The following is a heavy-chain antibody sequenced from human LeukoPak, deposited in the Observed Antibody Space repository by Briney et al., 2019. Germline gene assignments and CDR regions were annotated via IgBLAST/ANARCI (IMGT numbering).Heavy chain of an antibody. D-gene: IGHD2-2*01. CDR1: GFTFSSYA. Sequence: PGGSLRLSCAASGFTFSSYAMSSVRQAPGKGLEWVSAISGSVGSTYYADSVKGRFTISRDNSKNTLYLQMNSLRAEDTAVYYCAKDKVVVPAAMLGYWFDYWGQGTLVTVSS. J-gene: IGHJ4*02. CDR2: ISGSVGST. V-gene: IGHV3-23*01. CDR3: AKDKVVVPAAMLGYWFDY.